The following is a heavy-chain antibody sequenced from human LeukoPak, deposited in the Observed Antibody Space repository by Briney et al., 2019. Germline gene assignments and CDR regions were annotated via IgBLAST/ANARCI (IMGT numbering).Heavy chain of an antibody. CDR3: ARERRYYDILTGYYIVDY. V-gene: IGHV4-4*07. J-gene: IGHJ4*02. CDR1: GYSISSGYY. Sequence: SETLSLTCTVSGYSISSGYYWSWIRQPAGKGLEWIGRIYTSGSTNYNPSLKSRVTMSVDTSKNQFSLKLSSVTAADTAVYYCARERRYYDILTGYYIVDYWGQGTLVTVSS. D-gene: IGHD3-9*01. CDR2: IYTSGST.